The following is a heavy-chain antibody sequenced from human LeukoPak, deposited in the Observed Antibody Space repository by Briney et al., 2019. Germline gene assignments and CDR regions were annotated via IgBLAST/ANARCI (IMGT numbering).Heavy chain of an antibody. CDR1: GYTFTSYD. Sequence: GASVKVSCKASGYTFTSYDINWVRQATGQGLEWMGWMNPNSGNTGYAQKFQGRVTMTRNTSISTAYMELSGLRSEDTAVYYCARHPPRITIFGVVITYYYYYGMDVWGQGTTVTVSS. J-gene: IGHJ6*02. D-gene: IGHD3-3*01. CDR2: MNPNSGNT. V-gene: IGHV1-8*01. CDR3: ARHPPRITIFGVVITYYYYYGMDV.